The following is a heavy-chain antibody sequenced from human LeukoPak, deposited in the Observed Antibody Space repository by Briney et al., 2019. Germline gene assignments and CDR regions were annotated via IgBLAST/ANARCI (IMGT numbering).Heavy chain of an antibody. V-gene: IGHV4-4*07. Sequence: PGGSLRLSCAASGFTFSSYSMNWIRQPAGKGLEWIGRIYTSGSTNYNPSLKSRVTMSVDTSKNQFSLKLSSVTAADTAVYYCARGSSSSRYYYYYMDVWGKGTTVTVSS. CDR2: IYTSGST. CDR3: ARGSSSSRYYYYYMDV. CDR1: GFTFSSYS. D-gene: IGHD6-13*01. J-gene: IGHJ6*03.